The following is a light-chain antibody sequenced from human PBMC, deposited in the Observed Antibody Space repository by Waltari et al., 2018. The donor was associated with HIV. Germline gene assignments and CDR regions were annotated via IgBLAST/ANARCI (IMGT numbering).Light chain of an antibody. CDR1: SSNIENDN. CDR2: KNF. CDR3: VGWDSSLSAYV. V-gene: IGLV1-47*01. Sequence: QSFLTQPPSVSGTPGQTVTTPCSGSSSNIENDNVYWYQQLPGMTPKLLIYKNFLRPAGVPDRFAASKSGTSASLTISGLRSADEADYYCVGWDSSLSAYVFGAGTKVAVL. J-gene: IGLJ1*01.